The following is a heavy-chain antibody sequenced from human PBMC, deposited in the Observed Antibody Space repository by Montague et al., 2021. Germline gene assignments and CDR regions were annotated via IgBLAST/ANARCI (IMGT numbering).Heavy chain of an antibody. J-gene: IGHJ5*02. CDR2: ISYDGSNK. V-gene: IGHV3-30*04. Sequence: SRRLSCAASGFHFNSSAMHWVRQAPGKGLEWVAIISYDGSNKYYADSVKGRFTVSRDNSKNTLFLQMNSLRPEDTAVYYYARDPSYYGSGSPNWFDPWGQGTLVTVSS. CDR3: ARDPSYYGSGSPNWFDP. D-gene: IGHD3-10*01. CDR1: GFHFNSSA.